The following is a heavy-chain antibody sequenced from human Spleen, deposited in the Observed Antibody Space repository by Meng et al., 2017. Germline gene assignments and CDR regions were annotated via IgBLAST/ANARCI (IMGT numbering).Heavy chain of an antibody. V-gene: IGHV1-18*01. D-gene: IGHD3-3*01. Sequence: ALLVQSGADVKKPGASVQVSCKASGYTFTNYGISWVRQAPGHGLEWMGWISVYNGNTNYAQKVQGRVTMTTETSTSTAYMELRSLRSDDTAVYYCARQTKYDFWIIHWGQGTLVTASS. CDR2: ISVYNGNT. CDR3: ARQTKYDFWIIH. J-gene: IGHJ4*02. CDR1: GYTFTNYG.